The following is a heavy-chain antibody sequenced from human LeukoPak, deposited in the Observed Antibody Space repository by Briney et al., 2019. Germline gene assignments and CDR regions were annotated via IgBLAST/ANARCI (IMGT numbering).Heavy chain of an antibody. CDR2: IRPSGDNT. Sequence: PGGALRLSCAASGFTFSSYDMTWVRQAPGRGLEWVSSIRPSGDNTYYGDSVKGRFTISRDNSKNTLYLQMNSLRAEDTAVYYCARDIDYGSAMDYWGQGTLVTVSS. V-gene: IGHV3-23*01. CDR1: GFTFSSYD. CDR3: ARDIDYGSAMDY. D-gene: IGHD3-10*01. J-gene: IGHJ4*02.